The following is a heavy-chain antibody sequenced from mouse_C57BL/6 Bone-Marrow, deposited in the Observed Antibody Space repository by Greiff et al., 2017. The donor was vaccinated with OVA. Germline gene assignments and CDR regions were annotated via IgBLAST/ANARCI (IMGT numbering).Heavy chain of an antibody. CDR3: AIIDYYCSSYEVFDY. CDR2: IYPGSGST. CDR1: GYTFTSYW. V-gene: IGHV1-55*01. J-gene: IGHJ2*01. Sequence: QVQLQQPGAELVKPGASVKMSCKASGYTFTSYWITWVKQRPGRGLVWIGDIYPGSGSTNYNEKFKSKATLTVDTSSSTAYMQLSSLTSEDSAVYYGAIIDYYCSSYEVFDYWGQGTTLTVSS. D-gene: IGHD1-1*01.